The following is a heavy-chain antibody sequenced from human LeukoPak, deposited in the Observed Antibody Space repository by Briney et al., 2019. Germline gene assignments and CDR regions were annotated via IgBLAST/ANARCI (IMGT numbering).Heavy chain of an antibody. J-gene: IGHJ5*02. CDR3: ARDGDYGANNWLDP. D-gene: IGHD4-17*01. CDR1: GFTFSDYY. Sequence: GGSLRLSCAASGFTFSDYYMSWIRQAPGKGLEWISKISESGSTVFYADSVKGRFTVSRDNAISSLYLHMNSLRVEDTAVYYCARDGDYGANNWLDPWGQGTLVTVS. V-gene: IGHV3-11*01. CDR2: ISESGSTV.